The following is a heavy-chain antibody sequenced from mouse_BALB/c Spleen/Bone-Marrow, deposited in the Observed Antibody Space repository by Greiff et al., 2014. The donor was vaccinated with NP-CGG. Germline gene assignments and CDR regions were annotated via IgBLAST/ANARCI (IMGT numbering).Heavy chain of an antibody. Sequence: VQLQESGGELMKPGASVKISCKATGYTFSNYWIQWVKQRPGHGPEWIGEILPGSDNTNYNEKFKGKATFTADTSSNTAYMQLSSLTSEDSAVYYCARGNPFDFWGQGTTITVSS. CDR2: ILPGSDNT. CDR3: ARGNPFDF. CDR1: GYTFSNYW. V-gene: IGHV1-9*01. J-gene: IGHJ2*01.